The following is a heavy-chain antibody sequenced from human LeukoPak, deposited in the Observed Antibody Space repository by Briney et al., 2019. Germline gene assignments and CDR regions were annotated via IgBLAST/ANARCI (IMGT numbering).Heavy chain of an antibody. D-gene: IGHD5-24*01. V-gene: IGHV3-48*04. CDR1: GFTFSSYS. CDR3: ARGVARLQSISPLGY. J-gene: IGHJ4*02. CDR2: ISSSSSTI. Sequence: PGGSLRLSCAASGFTFSSYSMNWVRQAPGKGLEWVSYISSSSSTIYYADSVKGRFTISRDNAKNSLYLQMNSLRAEDTAVYYCARGVARLQSISPLGYWGQGTLVTVSS.